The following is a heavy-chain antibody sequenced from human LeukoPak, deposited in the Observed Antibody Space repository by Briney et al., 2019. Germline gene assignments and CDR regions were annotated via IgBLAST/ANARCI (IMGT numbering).Heavy chain of an antibody. CDR1: GFTFSSYW. J-gene: IGHJ5*02. Sequence: GGSLRLSCAASGFTFSSYWMSWVRQAPGKGLEWVANIKQDGSEKYYVDSVKGRFTISRDNAKNSLYLQMNSLRAEDTAVYCCAREKSEYFDWLLPVNLLAWFHPWGQGTLVTVSS. CDR3: AREKSEYFDWLLPVNLLAWFHP. CDR2: IKQDGSEK. D-gene: IGHD3-9*01. V-gene: IGHV3-7*01.